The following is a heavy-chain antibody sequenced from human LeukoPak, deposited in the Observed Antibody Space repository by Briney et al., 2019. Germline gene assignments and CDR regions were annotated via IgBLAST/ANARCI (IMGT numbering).Heavy chain of an antibody. Sequence: GGSLRLSCAASGFTISDYYMSWIRQAPGKGLEWLSYISSSSHTRYYADSVKGRFTISRDNAKYSLYLQMNSLTAEHTAVYYCASAVAGTRNFDYWGQGTLVTVSS. J-gene: IGHJ4*02. CDR2: ISSSSHTR. CDR1: GFTISDYY. V-gene: IGHV3-11*01. D-gene: IGHD6-19*01. CDR3: ASAVAGTRNFDY.